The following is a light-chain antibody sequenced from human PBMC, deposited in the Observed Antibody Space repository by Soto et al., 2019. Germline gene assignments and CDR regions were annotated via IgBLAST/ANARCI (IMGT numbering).Light chain of an antibody. CDR3: QQYNSYPWT. CDR2: DAS. J-gene: IGKJ1*01. V-gene: IGKV1-13*02. CDR1: QATPSD. Sequence: QMTQSPSSLSASIGDRVTITCRASQATPSDVSWYQQKPGKAPKLLIYDASSLESGVPSRFSGSGSGTEFTLTISSLQPDDFATYYCQQYNSYPWTFGQGTKVDIK.